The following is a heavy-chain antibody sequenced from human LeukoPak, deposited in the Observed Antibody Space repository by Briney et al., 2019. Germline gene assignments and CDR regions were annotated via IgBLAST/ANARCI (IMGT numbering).Heavy chain of an antibody. CDR1: GYSFTNYW. Sequence: LGESLKISCKASGYSFTNYWIGWVRQMSGKGLEWMGIIQPGDSDTRYSPSFQGQVTISVDKSITTAYLQWSSLTASDTAMYYCARMYECVKGVCYGHFDNWGQGTLVTVSS. V-gene: IGHV5-51*01. J-gene: IGHJ5*02. CDR3: ARMYECVKGVCYGHFDN. CDR2: IQPGDSDT. D-gene: IGHD2-8*01.